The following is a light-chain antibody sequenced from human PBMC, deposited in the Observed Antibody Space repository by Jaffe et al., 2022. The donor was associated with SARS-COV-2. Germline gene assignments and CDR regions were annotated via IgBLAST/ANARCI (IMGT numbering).Light chain of an antibody. J-gene: IGKJ4*01. CDR3: QQGSSWPLT. CDR2: EGS. Sequence: EIVLTQSPATLSLSPGERATLSCRASQSVRSSLAWYQQKPGQAPRLLIYEGSNRAIGIPTRFGGSGSGTDFTLTISSLEPGDFGVYYCQQGSSWPLTFGGGTKLEIK. CDR1: QSVRSS. V-gene: IGKV3-11*01.